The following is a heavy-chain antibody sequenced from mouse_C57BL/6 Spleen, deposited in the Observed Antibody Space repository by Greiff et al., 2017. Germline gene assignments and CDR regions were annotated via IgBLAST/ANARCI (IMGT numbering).Heavy chain of an antibody. Sequence: QVQLQQPGAELVKPGASVTLSCKASGYTFTSYWMHWVKQRPGQGLEWIGMIQPNSGSTNYNEKFKSKATLTVDKSSSTAYMQLSSLTSEDSAVYYCARSGTTPGCAYWGQGTLVTVSA. CDR1: GYTFTSYW. CDR3: ARSGTTPGCAY. J-gene: IGHJ3*01. CDR2: IQPNSGST. D-gene: IGHD3-1*01. V-gene: IGHV1-64*01.